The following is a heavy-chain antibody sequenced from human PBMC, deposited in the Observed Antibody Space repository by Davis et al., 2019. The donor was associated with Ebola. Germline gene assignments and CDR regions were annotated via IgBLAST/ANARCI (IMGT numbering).Heavy chain of an antibody. CDR3: ARDPPDWSGYDYYGMDV. CDR2: INPSGGST. D-gene: IGHD3-3*01. CDR1: GYTFTSYY. V-gene: IGHV1-46*01. Sequence: ASVKVSCKASGYTFTSYYMHWVRQAPGQGLEWMGIINPSGGSTSYAQKFQGRVTMTRDTSTSTVYMELSSLRSEDTAVYYCARDPPDWSGYDYYGMDVWGQGTTVTVSS. J-gene: IGHJ6*02.